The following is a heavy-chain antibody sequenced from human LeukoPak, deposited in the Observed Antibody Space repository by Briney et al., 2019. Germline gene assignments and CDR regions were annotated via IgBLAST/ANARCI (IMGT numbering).Heavy chain of an antibody. V-gene: IGHV3-21*01. J-gene: IGHJ3*02. CDR1: GYTFSSYS. D-gene: IGHD4-23*01. CDR3: VLTVVTPDAFDI. CDR2: ISSSSSYI. Sequence: GGSLRLSCAASGYTFSSYSMNWVRQAPGKGLEWVPSISSSSSYIYYADSVKGRFTISRDNAKNSLYLQMNSLRAEDTAVYYCVLTVVTPDAFDIWGQGTMVTVSS.